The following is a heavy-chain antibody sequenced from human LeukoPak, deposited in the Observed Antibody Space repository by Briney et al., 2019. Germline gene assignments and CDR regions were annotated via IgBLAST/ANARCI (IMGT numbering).Heavy chain of an antibody. D-gene: IGHD6-19*01. CDR1: GYTFINFD. CDR2: VNPNSGET. Sequence: GASVKISCKASGYTFINFDVNWVRQAPGQGLEWMGWVNPNSGETESPLKFQGRVTMTRDTSINTAYMELSSLSSDDTAVYYCARGVRAVAGTVGVGYWGQGTLVTVSS. CDR3: ARGVRAVAGTVGVGY. V-gene: IGHV1-8*01. J-gene: IGHJ4*02.